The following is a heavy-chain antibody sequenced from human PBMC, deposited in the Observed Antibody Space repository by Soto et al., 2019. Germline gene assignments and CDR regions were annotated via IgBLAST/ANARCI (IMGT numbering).Heavy chain of an antibody. Sequence: GASLKISCKGSGYSFTSYWISWVRQMPGKGLEWMGRIDPSDSYTNYSPSFQGHVTISADKSISTAYLQWSSLKASDTAMYYCDSRAWSGGGWFLEAWFDPWGQGTLVTVSS. D-gene: IGHD6-19*01. CDR2: IDPSDSYT. CDR3: DSRAWSGGGWFLEAWFDP. J-gene: IGHJ5*02. CDR1: GYSFTSYW. V-gene: IGHV5-10-1*01.